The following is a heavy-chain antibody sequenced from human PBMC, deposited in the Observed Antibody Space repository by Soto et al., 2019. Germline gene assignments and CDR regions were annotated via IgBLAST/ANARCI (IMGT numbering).Heavy chain of an antibody. J-gene: IGHJ6*03. CDR1: GYTFSDYY. Sequence: QVQLVQSGAEVKKPGASVTVSCKASGYTFSDYYLHWVRQAPGQGPEWMGRINPNSGDTKFAQKFPGRVTMTRDTSVRTAFMELNWLKPDDTAVYYCARESGGATATLDYYYFYMDVWGQGTTVTVSS. D-gene: IGHD5-12*01. V-gene: IGHV1-2*06. CDR3: ARESGGATATLDYYYFYMDV. CDR2: INPNSGDT.